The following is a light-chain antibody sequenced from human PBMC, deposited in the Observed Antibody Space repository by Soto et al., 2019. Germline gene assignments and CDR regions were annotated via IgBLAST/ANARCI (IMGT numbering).Light chain of an antibody. CDR3: QQYGGWPLT. CDR2: ATS. CDR1: QSVGNN. Sequence: EIVVTQSPATLSVSPGERATLSCRASQSVGNNFAWYQQKPGQAPRLLIFATSTRANGVPARFSGGGSGTGLTLTIGSLQSVDVAVYCWQQYGGWPLTFGGRAKVEIE. J-gene: IGKJ4*01. V-gene: IGKV3-15*01.